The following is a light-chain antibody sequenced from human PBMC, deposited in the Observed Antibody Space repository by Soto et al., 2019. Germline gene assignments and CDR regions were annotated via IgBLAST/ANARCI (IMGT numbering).Light chain of an antibody. J-gene: IGLJ1*01. V-gene: IGLV2-11*01. CDR2: DVS. CDR3: CSYAGSYTYV. Sequence: QSVLTQPRSVSGSPGQSVTVSCTGTSSDVGGTEYVSWYQQHTGKPPKLMIFDVSKRPSGVPDRFSGSKSGNTASLTISGLQSEDEADYYCCSYAGSYTYVGGSGTKVTVL. CDR1: SSDVGGTEY.